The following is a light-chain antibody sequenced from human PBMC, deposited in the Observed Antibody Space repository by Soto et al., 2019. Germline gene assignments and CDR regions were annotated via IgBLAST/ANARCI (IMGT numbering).Light chain of an antibody. CDR1: QSVRSH. V-gene: IGKV3-15*01. CDR3: QQYKNWPL. J-gene: IGKJ5*01. CDR2: GAS. Sequence: EIVLTQSPGTLSLSPGERATLSCRASQSVRSHLVWYQQKPGQPPRRLIYGASTRATGIPARFSGSGFGTEFTLTISSLQSEDFAVYYCQQYKNWPLFGQGTRLEN.